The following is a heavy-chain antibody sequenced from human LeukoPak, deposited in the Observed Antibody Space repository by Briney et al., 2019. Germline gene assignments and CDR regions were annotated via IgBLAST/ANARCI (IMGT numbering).Heavy chain of an antibody. D-gene: IGHD1-20*01. J-gene: IGHJ4*02. V-gene: IGHV3-74*01. CDR2: ISGDGTTT. Sequence: GGSLRLSCAASGFTFSTYWMHWVRHVPGKGLVWVSRISGDGTTTSYADSVKGRFTISRDNAKSTLYLQMNSLRAEDAAVYYCARVLYNWNDCLDYWGQGTLVTVSS. CDR3: ARVLYNWNDCLDY. CDR1: GFTFSTYW.